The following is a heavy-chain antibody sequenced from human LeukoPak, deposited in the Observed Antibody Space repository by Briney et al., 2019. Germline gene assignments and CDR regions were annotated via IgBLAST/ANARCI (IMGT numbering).Heavy chain of an antibody. V-gene: IGHV1-69*05. D-gene: IGHD2-2*01. CDR2: IIPIFGTA. CDR1: GYTFTSYD. CDR3: AREPLGVVPAAIHC. J-gene: IGHJ4*02. Sequence: SVKVSCKASGYTFTSYDINWVRQAPGQGLEWMGRIIPIFGTANYAQKFQGRVTITTDESTSTAYMELSSLRSEDTAVYYCAREPLGVVPAAIHCWGQGALITVSS.